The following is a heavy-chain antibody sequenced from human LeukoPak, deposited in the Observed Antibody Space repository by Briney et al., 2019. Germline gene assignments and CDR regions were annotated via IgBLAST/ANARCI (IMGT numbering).Heavy chain of an antibody. CDR3: ARSRWVRGQYDY. CDR1: GYTFTSYG. D-gene: IGHD3-10*01. CDR2: INPNSGGT. J-gene: IGHJ4*02. V-gene: IGHV1-2*02. Sequence: GASVKVSCKASGYTFTSYGISWVRQAPGQGLEWMGWINPNSGGTNYAQKFQGRVTMTRDTSISTAYMELSRLRSDDTAVYYCARSRWVRGQYDYWGQGTLVTVSS.